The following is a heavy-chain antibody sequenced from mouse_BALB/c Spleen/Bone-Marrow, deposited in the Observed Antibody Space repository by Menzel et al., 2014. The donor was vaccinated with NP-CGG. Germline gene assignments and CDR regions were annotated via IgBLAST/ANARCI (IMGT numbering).Heavy chain of an antibody. D-gene: IGHD3-1*01. V-gene: IGHV5-12-2*01. CDR3: ARQLGLRWAMDY. Sequence: EVKLVESGGGLVQPGGSLKLSCAASGFTFSSYTVSWVRQTPEKRLEWVACISNGGGSTYYPDTVKGRFTISRDNAKNTLYLQMSSLKSEDTAMYYCARQLGLRWAMDYWGQGTSVTVSS. CDR2: ISNGGGST. J-gene: IGHJ4*01. CDR1: GFTFSSYT.